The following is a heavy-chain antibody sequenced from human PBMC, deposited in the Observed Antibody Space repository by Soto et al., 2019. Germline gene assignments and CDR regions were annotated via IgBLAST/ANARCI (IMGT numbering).Heavy chain of an antibody. Sequence: SETLSLTCTVSGGSISSGDYYWSWIRQPPGKGLEWIGYIYYSGSTYYNPSLKSRVTISVDTPKNQFSLKLSSVTAADTAVYYCARDRSSSPLYGMDVWGQGTTVTVSS. V-gene: IGHV4-30-4*01. CDR2: IYYSGST. CDR3: ARDRSSSPLYGMDV. J-gene: IGHJ6*02. D-gene: IGHD6-13*01. CDR1: GGSISSGDYY.